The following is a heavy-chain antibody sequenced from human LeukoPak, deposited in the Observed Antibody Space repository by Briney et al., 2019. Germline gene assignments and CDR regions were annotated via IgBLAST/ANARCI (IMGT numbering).Heavy chain of an antibody. CDR2: IYYSGST. CDR1: GGSISSYY. Sequence: SETLSLTCTVSGGSISSYYWSWIRQPPGKGLEWIGYIYYSGSTNYNPSLKSRVTISVDTSKNQFSLKLSSVTAADTAVYYCARWDQNWFDPWGQGTLVTVPS. CDR3: ARWDQNWFDP. D-gene: IGHD1-26*01. J-gene: IGHJ5*02. V-gene: IGHV4-59*01.